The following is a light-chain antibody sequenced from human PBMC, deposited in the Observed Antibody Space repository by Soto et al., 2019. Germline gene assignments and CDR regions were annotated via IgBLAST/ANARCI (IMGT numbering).Light chain of an antibody. CDR1: QSVSRSY. CDR3: QQYGSSPYT. CDR2: GAS. V-gene: IGKV3-20*01. J-gene: IGKJ2*01. Sequence: EIVLTQSPGTLSLSPGERATLSCRASQSVSRSYLAWYQQKPGQAPRLLIYGASSGATGIPDRFSGSGSGTDFTLTISRLEPEDFAVYYCQQYGSSPYTFGQGTKLEIK.